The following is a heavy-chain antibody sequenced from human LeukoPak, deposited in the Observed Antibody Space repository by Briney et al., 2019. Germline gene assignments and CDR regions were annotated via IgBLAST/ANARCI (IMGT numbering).Heavy chain of an antibody. Sequence: PSETLSLTCTVSGGSISSYYWSWIRQPPGKGLEWIGYIYYSGSTNYNPSLKSRVTISVDTSKNQFSLKLSSVTAADTAVYYCARPSGDFYSWFDPWGQGTLVTVSS. D-gene: IGHD6-19*01. CDR2: IYYSGST. CDR1: GGSISSYY. V-gene: IGHV4-59*01. J-gene: IGHJ5*02. CDR3: ARPSGDFYSWFDP.